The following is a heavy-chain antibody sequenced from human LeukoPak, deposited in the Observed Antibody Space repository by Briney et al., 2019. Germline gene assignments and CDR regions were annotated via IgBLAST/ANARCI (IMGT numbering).Heavy chain of an antibody. J-gene: IGHJ5*02. Sequence: GGSLRLSCAASGFTFSSYSMNWVRQAPGKGLEWVSAISGSGGSTYYADSVKGRFTISRDNSKNTLYLQMNSLRAEDTAVYYCAKSLGSVFLDWFDPWGQGTLVTVSS. D-gene: IGHD1-26*01. CDR1: GFTFSSYS. CDR3: AKSLGSVFLDWFDP. V-gene: IGHV3-23*01. CDR2: ISGSGGST.